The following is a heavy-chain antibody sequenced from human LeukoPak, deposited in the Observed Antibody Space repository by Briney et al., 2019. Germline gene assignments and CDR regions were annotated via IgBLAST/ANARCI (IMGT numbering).Heavy chain of an antibody. J-gene: IGHJ4*02. V-gene: IGHV1-2*02. Sequence: ASVKVSCKASGYTFTGYYMHWVRQAPGQGLEWMGWINPNSGGTNYAQKFQGRVTMTRDTSISTAYMELRSLRSDDTAVYYCARGTSGYDFSDFDYWGQGTLVTVSS. CDR1: GYTFTGYY. D-gene: IGHD5-12*01. CDR2: INPNSGGT. CDR3: ARGTSGYDFSDFDY.